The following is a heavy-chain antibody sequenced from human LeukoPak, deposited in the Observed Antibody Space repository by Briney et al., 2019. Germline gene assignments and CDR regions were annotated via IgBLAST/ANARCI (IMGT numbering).Heavy chain of an antibody. D-gene: IGHD2-15*01. Sequence: GGSLRLSCAASGFTFSSYAMHWVRQAPGKGLEWVAVISYDGSNKYYADSVKGRFTISRDNSKNTLYLQMNSLRAEDTAVYYCARDMWDIVVVVAAITYYFDYWGQGTLVTVSS. V-gene: IGHV3-30-3*01. CDR2: ISYDGSNK. J-gene: IGHJ4*02. CDR3: ARDMWDIVVVVAAITYYFDY. CDR1: GFTFSSYA.